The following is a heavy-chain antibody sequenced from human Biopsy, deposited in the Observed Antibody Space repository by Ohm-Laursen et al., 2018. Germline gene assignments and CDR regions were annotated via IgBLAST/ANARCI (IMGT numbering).Heavy chain of an antibody. V-gene: IGHV4-4*07. D-gene: IGHD3-10*01. CDR1: GGYISHYY. CDR3: ERAPPLIRGVVESWFDP. CDR2: IYITGET. Sequence: TLSLTCTVSGGYISHYYWTWIRQPAGQGLEWIGRIYITGETDYSPSLKSRVTMSVDSSKKQFSLKLKSVTAADTAIYYCERAPPLIRGVVESWFDPWGQGILVTVSS. J-gene: IGHJ5*02.